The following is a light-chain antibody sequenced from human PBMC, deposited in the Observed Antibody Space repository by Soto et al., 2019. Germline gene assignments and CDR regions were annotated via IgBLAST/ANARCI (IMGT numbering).Light chain of an antibody. Sequence: DIQLTQSPSFLSASVGDRVTITCRASQGISSYLAWYQQKPGKAPKLLIYAASTLQSGVPSRFSGSGSGTEFTLTISSLQPEDFATYYCQQLNSYPSFTFGPGNKVDIK. V-gene: IGKV1-9*01. CDR2: AAS. J-gene: IGKJ3*01. CDR1: QGISSY. CDR3: QQLNSYPSFT.